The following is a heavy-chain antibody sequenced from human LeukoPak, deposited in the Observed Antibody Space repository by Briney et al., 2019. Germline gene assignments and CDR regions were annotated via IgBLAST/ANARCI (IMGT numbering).Heavy chain of an antibody. Sequence: GSLRLSCAAPGLVFRRNGMHWVRQVPGKGLEWVALIWYDGSKTHYADSVKGRFTISRDNSRNTLFLQMNSLRAEDTAVYYCARAVGYDASTETAMDGLDYWGQGTLVTVSS. J-gene: IGHJ4*02. D-gene: IGHD5-18*01. CDR1: GLVFRRNG. CDR2: IWYDGSKT. V-gene: IGHV3-33*01. CDR3: ARAVGYDASTETAMDGLDY.